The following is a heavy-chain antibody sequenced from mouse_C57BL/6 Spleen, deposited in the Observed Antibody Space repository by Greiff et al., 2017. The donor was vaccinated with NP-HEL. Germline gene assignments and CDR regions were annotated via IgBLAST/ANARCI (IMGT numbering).Heavy chain of an antibody. J-gene: IGHJ2*01. CDR3: ARHEDRYFDGGYFDY. Sequence: VQLQQSGAELVKPGASVKLSCKASGYTFTEYTIHWVKQRSGQGLEWIGWFYPGSGSIKYNEKFKEKATLTADKSSSTVYMELSRLTTEDSAVYFGARHEDRYFDGGYFDYWGQGTTLTVSS. CDR2: FYPGSGSI. V-gene: IGHV1-62-2*01. D-gene: IGHD1-1*01. CDR1: GYTFTEYT.